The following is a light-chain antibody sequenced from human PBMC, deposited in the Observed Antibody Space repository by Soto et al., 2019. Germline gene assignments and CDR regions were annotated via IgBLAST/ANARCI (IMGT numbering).Light chain of an antibody. CDR1: QTISTY. Sequence: IEGTQSPSSLAASLGDRVTINCRASQTISTYLNWYRQKSGAAPELLIYDASTWQSGVPSRFRGGASGTDFTLTISSLQLDDFAAYYCQQSYNTPLTFGRGTKVDIK. J-gene: IGKJ1*01. CDR3: QQSYNTPLT. V-gene: IGKV1-39*01. CDR2: DAS.